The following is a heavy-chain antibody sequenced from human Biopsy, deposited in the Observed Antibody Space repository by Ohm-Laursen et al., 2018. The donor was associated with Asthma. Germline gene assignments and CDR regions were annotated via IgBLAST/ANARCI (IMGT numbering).Heavy chain of an antibody. J-gene: IGHJ1*01. V-gene: IGHV3-7*01. CDR1: GFTFGGYA. CDR2: IKHDGSEK. CDR3: ARTFHFWSPYHAEHYQL. D-gene: IGHD3-3*02. Sequence: GPLRLSCTASGFTFGGYAMSWARQAPGKGLEWVANIKHDGSEKNHVDSLKGRFTISRDNAKNSLYLQMNSLRAEDTAVYYCARTFHFWSPYHAEHYQLWGQGTLVTVSS.